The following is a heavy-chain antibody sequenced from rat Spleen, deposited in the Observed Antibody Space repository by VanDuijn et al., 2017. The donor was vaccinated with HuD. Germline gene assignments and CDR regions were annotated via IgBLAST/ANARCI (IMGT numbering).Heavy chain of an antibody. D-gene: IGHD1-2*01. CDR2: ISSGGSS. Sequence: EVQLVESGGGLVQSGGSLKLSCAASGFTFSSFPMAWVRQAPTKGLEWVATISSGGSSYFRDSVKGRFTISRDNARSTLYLQMNSLRSEDTATYYCVRQGVTMAAIFDYWGQGVMVTVSS. V-gene: IGHV5-46*01. CDR3: VRQGVTMAAIFDY. CDR1: GFTFSSFP. J-gene: IGHJ2*01.